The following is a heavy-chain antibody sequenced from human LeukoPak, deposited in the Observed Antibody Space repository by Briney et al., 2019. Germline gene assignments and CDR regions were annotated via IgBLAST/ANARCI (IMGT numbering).Heavy chain of an antibody. J-gene: IGHJ4*02. D-gene: IGHD6-19*01. Sequence: PSETLSLTCAVYGGSFSGYYWSWIRQPPGKGLEWIGEINHSGSTNYNPSLKSRVTISVDTSKNQFSLKLSSVTAADTAVYYCARQTSIAVAGKKFDYWGQGTLVTVSS. CDR1: GGSFSGYY. CDR3: ARQTSIAVAGKKFDY. V-gene: IGHV4-34*01. CDR2: INHSGST.